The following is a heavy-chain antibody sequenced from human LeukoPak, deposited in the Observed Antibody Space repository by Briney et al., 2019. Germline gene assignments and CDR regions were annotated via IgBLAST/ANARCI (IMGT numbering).Heavy chain of an antibody. CDR1: GGSISSAAYY. CDR3: ARRPIAAGNNWFDP. J-gene: IGHJ5*02. V-gene: IGHV4-39*01. CDR2: IYYTGTT. Sequence: WETLSLTCTVSGGSISSAAYYWGWVRQPPGKGLDWIGSIYYTGTTYYSPSLQTRATLSFDTSKNQFSLKLTSVTAADTAVYFCARRPIAAGNNWFDPWGQGTLVTVSS. D-gene: IGHD6-13*01.